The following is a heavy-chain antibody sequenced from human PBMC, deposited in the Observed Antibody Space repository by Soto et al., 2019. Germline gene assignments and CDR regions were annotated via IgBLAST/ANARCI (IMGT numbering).Heavy chain of an antibody. D-gene: IGHD2-15*01. Sequence: EVQLLESGGGLVQPGGSLRLSCAASGFTFSNYAMNWVRQAPGKGLEWVSVISGSGSSTYYADSVKGRFSISRDHSKNTLYRQMSSLRADDTAVYYCARRSPSWAFDIWGQGTMVTVSS. CDR1: GFTFSNYA. J-gene: IGHJ3*02. V-gene: IGHV3-23*01. CDR2: ISGSGSST. CDR3: ARRSPSWAFDI.